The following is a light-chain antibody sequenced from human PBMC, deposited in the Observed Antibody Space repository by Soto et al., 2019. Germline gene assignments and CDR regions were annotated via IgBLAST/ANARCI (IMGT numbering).Light chain of an antibody. J-gene: IGLJ3*02. CDR1: TSDVGGYDR. CDR2: EVT. Sequence: QSALTQPASVTGSPGQSITISCTGTTSDVGGYDRVSWFQQYPGTAPKLMIYEVTNRPSGVSDRFSGSKSVNTASLTISGLQPEDVADYYCSSYTIKNTWVFGGGTKLTVL. CDR3: SSYTIKNTWV. V-gene: IGLV2-14*01.